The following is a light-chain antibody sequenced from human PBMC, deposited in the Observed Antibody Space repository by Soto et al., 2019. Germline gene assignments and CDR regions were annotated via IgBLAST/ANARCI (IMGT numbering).Light chain of an antibody. CDR1: QSISSY. V-gene: IGKV1-5*02. CDR2: DAS. J-gene: IGKJ1*01. Sequence: DIQMTQSPSSLSASVGDRVTIICRASQSISSYLNWYQQKPGKAPKLLIYDASSLESGVPSRFSGSGSGTEFTLTISSLQPDDFATYYCQQYNSYVFGQGTKVDI. CDR3: QQYNSYV.